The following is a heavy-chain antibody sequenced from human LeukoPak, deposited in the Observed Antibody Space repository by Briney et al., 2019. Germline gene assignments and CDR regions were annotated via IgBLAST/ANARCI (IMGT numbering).Heavy chain of an antibody. Sequence: GGSLRLSCAASGFTFSSYGMHWVRQAPGKGLEWVAFIRYDGSNKYYADSVKGRFTISRDNSKNTLYLQMNSLRAEDTAVYYCAKDLNTERYSSSFFDYWGQGTLVTVSS. D-gene: IGHD6-13*01. J-gene: IGHJ4*02. V-gene: IGHV3-30*02. CDR3: AKDLNTERYSSSFFDY. CDR2: IRYDGSNK. CDR1: GFTFSSYG.